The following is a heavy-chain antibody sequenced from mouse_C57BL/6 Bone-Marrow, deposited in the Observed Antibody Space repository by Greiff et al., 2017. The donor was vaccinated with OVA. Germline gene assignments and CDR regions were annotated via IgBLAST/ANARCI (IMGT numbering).Heavy chain of an antibody. J-gene: IGHJ1*03. CDR3: ARSVFITTVVSNWYFDV. CDR2: IGPGSGST. V-gene: IGHV1-77*01. Sequence: QVQLQQSGAELVKPGASVKISCKASGYTFTDYYINWVKQRPGQGLEWIGKIGPGSGSTYYNEKFKSKATLTVDTSSSTAYMQLSSLTSEDSAVYYCARSVFITTVVSNWYFDVWGTGTTVTVSS. D-gene: IGHD1-1*01. CDR1: GYTFTDYY.